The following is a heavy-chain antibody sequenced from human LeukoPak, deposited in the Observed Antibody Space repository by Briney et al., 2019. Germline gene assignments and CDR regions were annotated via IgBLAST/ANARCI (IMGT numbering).Heavy chain of an antibody. V-gene: IGHV4-59*01. CDR3: ARATYYYDSSGSYVRYYFDY. J-gene: IGHJ4*02. CDR1: GGSISSYY. Sequence: SETLSLTCTVSGGSISSYYWSWVRQPPGKGLEWIGHIYYSGSTNYNPSLKSRVTISIDTSKNQFSLKLSSVTAADTAVYYCARATYYYDSSGSYVRYYFDYWGQGTLVTVSS. CDR2: IYYSGST. D-gene: IGHD3-22*01.